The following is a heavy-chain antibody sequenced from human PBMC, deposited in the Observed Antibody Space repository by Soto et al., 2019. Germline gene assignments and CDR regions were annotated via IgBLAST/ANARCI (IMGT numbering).Heavy chain of an antibody. V-gene: IGHV3-33*03. CDR3: AKDQDFWSGYSDY. D-gene: IGHD3-3*01. J-gene: IGHJ4*02. CDR1: GFTFNNYG. CDR2: IWHDGSNK. Sequence: GGSLRLSCASSGFTFNNYGMHWVRQAPGKGLEWVAGIWHDGSNKYYTDSVKGRFTISRDNSKNTLYLQMNSLRAEDTAVYYCAKDQDFWSGYSDYWGQGTLVTVSS.